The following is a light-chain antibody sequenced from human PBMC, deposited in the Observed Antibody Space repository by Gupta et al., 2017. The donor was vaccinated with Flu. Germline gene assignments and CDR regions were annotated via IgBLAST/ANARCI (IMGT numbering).Light chain of an antibody. Sequence: SYELTQSPSVSVSPGQTASITCSGDKLGEKYASWYQQKPGQSPVVVIYEDSKRPSGIPERFSGANSGNKATLTISGTQAMDDSYEYCQAWDSSTGVFGGGTKLTVL. CDR3: QAWDSSTGV. CDR1: KLGEKY. J-gene: IGLJ3*02. CDR2: EDS. V-gene: IGLV3-1*01.